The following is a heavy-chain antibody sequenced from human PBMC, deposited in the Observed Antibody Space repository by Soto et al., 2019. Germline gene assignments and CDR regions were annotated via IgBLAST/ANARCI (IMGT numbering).Heavy chain of an antibody. D-gene: IGHD6-13*01. V-gene: IGHV4-39*01. J-gene: IGHJ5*02. Sequence: PSETLSLTCTVSGGSISSSSYYWCWIRHPPGKGLEWIGSIYYSGSTYYNPSLKSRVTISVDTSKNQFSLKLSSVTAADTAVYYCARGRFLYSSSRNLNWFDPWGQGTLVTVSS. CDR3: ARGRFLYSSSRNLNWFDP. CDR2: IYYSGST. CDR1: GGSISSSSYY.